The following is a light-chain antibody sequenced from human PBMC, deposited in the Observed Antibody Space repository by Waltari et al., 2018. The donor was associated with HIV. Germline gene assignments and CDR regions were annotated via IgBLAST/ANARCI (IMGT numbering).Light chain of an antibody. Sequence: QPVVTQEPSLTVSPGGTVILTCASSAGVVTRGHCPYWFQQRPGQAPRTLILDSNNRYSWTPARGTGSFLGGKAVLTLTGARPEDDADYFCLLAYDGNVVFGGGTKLTV. CDR2: DSN. J-gene: IGLJ2*01. CDR3: LLAYDGNVV. CDR1: AGVVTRGHC. V-gene: IGLV7-46*01.